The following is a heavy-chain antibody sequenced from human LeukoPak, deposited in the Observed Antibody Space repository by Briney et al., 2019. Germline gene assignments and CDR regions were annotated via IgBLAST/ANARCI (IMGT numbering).Heavy chain of an antibody. CDR1: RFAFSSHW. V-gene: IGHV3-74*01. CDR2: INGDGGST. CDR3: ARDEVGAPPIDY. Sequence: GGSLRLSCEASRFAFSSHWMHWVRQAPGKGLVWVSNINGDGGSTGYADSVKGRFTTSRDNAKNTLYLHMNSPRVEDTAVYYCARDEVGAPPIDYWGQGALVTVSS. J-gene: IGHJ4*02. D-gene: IGHD1-26*01.